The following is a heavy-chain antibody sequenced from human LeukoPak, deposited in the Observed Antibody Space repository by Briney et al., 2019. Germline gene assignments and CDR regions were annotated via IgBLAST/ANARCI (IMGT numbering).Heavy chain of an antibody. D-gene: IGHD6-13*01. CDR2: IYTSRST. CDR1: GGSLSSYY. V-gene: IGHV4-4*07. Sequence: SETLSLTCTVAGGSLSSYYWSWIRQPAGKGLEWIGRIYTSRSTNYNPSLNSRFTMSVHTSKNQFSLKLSSVTAADTAVYYCARGHMAAAGRRGYYFDYWGQGTLGTASS. J-gene: IGHJ4*02. CDR3: ARGHMAAAGRRGYYFDY.